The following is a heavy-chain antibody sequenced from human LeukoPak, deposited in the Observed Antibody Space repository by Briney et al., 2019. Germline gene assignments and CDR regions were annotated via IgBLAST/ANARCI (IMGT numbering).Heavy chain of an antibody. Sequence: SETLSLTCTVSGVSVSNDNHYWSWIRQSPGKGLEWLGYIYNSGSTNYNPSLKSRVTISVDTSKNQFSLRLSSVTAADTAVYYCARYISSRWFYYWGQGTLVTVSS. CDR3: ARYISSRWFYY. CDR1: GVSVSNDNHY. V-gene: IGHV4-61*01. D-gene: IGHD6-13*01. CDR2: IYNSGST. J-gene: IGHJ4*02.